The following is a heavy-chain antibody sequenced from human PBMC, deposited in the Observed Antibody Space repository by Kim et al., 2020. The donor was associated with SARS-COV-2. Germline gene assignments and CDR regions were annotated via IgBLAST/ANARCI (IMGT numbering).Heavy chain of an antibody. CDR2: IWYNGNKI. V-gene: IGHV3-33*08. D-gene: IGHD6-13*01. CDR3: ARDGSDSSSWDEYFYYY. Sequence: GGSLRLSCAASGFAFNTCGMHWVRQAPGKGLEWVALIWYNGNKIYYADSVKGRFIISRDNAENTLYLQMNSLRVEDTAVYYCARDGSDSSSWDEYFYYY. CDR1: GFAFNTCG. J-gene: IGHJ6*03.